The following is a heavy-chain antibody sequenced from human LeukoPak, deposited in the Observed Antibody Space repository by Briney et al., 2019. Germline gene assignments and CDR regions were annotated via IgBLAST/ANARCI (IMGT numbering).Heavy chain of an antibody. D-gene: IGHD3-10*02. CDR3: AELGITMIGGV. Sequence: GSLRLSCSASGFTFTTYGMNWVRQAPGKGLEWVSYISSSGSTIYYADSVKGRFTISRDNAKNSLYLQMNSLRAEDTAVYYCAELGITMIGGVWGKGTTVTISS. V-gene: IGHV3-48*04. CDR2: ISSSGSTI. J-gene: IGHJ6*04. CDR1: GFTFTTYG.